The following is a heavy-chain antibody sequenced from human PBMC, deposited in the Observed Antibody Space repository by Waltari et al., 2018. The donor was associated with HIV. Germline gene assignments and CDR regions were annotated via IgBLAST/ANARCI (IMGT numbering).Heavy chain of an antibody. Sequence: HLQESGPRLAKPSETLSLTCSVSGGSVRTGTYYWSSIRQPPGKGLEWIGYISYSGSTNYNPSLKSRVTVSVDTSKNQVSLKLNSLTAADTAVYYCASHGDYYDRSGFYFDHWGQGTLVTVSS. CDR1: GGSVRTGTYY. CDR2: ISYSGST. J-gene: IGHJ4*02. V-gene: IGHV4-61*01. D-gene: IGHD3-22*01. CDR3: ASHGDYYDRSGFYFDH.